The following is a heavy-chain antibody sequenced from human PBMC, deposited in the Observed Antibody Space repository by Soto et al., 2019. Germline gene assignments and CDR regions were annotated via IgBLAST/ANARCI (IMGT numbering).Heavy chain of an antibody. D-gene: IGHD2-8*01. V-gene: IGHV1-2*04. J-gene: IGHJ6*04. CDR2: INPKSGGT. CDR1: GYSFTDYH. Sequence: GASVKVSCKASGYSFTDYHIHWVRQAPGQGLEWLGRINPKSGGTSTAQKFQGWVTMTRDRSISTVYMELTRLRSDDTAVYFCARRHSTDCSNGVCSFFYNHEMDVWGKGTTVTVPQ. CDR3: ARRHSTDCSNGVCSFFYNHEMDV.